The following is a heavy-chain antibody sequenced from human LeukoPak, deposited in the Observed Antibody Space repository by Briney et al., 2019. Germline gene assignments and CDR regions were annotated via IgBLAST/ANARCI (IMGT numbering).Heavy chain of an antibody. CDR1: GFTFSSYA. J-gene: IGHJ4*02. CDR2: ISGSGGST. Sequence: PGGSLRLSCAASGFTFSSYAMSWVRQAPGKGLEWVSAISGSGGSTYYADSVKGRFTISRDNSKNTLYLQMNSLRAEDTAVYYCAKDAEEDSSGLGNFDYWGQGTLVTVSS. CDR3: AKDAEEDSSGLGNFDY. D-gene: IGHD6-19*01. V-gene: IGHV3-23*01.